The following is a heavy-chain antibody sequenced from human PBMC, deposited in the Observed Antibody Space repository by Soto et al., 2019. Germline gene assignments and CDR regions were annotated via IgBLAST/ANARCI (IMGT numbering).Heavy chain of an antibody. CDR1: GGTFSSYA. J-gene: IGHJ6*02. V-gene: IGHV1-69*13. D-gene: IGHD3-3*01. Sequence: SVKVSCKASGGTFSSYAISWVRQAPGQGLEWMGGIIPIFGTANYAQKFQGRVTITADESTSTAYMELSSLRSEDTAVYYCARDQRFLEWLPPMQSYYYYGMDVWGQGTTVTVSS. CDR3: ARDQRFLEWLPPMQSYYYYGMDV. CDR2: IIPIFGTA.